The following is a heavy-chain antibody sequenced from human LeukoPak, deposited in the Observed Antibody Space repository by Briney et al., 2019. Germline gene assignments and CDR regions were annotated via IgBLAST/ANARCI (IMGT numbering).Heavy chain of an antibody. CDR3: VREGSLDDFDY. J-gene: IGHJ4*02. D-gene: IGHD3-9*01. CDR2: ITKTGNSN. CDR1: GFTFSNYE. Sequence: GGSLRLSCVASGFTFSNYEMNWVRQAPGKGPEWVSYITKTGNSNYYADSVKGRFTVSRDDANKSRYLQMDSLGAEDTAVYYCVREGSLDDFDYWGQGNLGTVSS. V-gene: IGHV3-48*03.